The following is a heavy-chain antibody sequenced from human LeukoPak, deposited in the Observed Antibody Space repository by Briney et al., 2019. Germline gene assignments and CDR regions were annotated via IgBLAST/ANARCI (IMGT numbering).Heavy chain of an antibody. J-gene: IGHJ3*02. Sequence: ASVKVSCKASGYTFTGYYMHWVRQTPGQGLEYMGWINPNSGGTNYAQKFQDRVTMTGDTSISTAYMELSRLKSDDTAVYYCARDSGSYFHDAFDIWGQGTMVTVPS. CDR2: INPNSGGT. D-gene: IGHD1-26*01. CDR1: GYTFTGYY. V-gene: IGHV1-2*02. CDR3: ARDSGSYFHDAFDI.